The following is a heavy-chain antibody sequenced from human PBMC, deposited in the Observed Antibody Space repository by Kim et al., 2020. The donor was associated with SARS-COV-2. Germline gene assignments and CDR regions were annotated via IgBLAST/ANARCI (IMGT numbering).Heavy chain of an antibody. V-gene: IGHV4-34*01. D-gene: IGHD3-10*01. CDR1: GGSFSGYY. CDR2: INHSGST. CDR3: ARAHGSVFGELLHYWYFDL. J-gene: IGHJ2*01. Sequence: SETLSLTCAVYGGSFSGYYWSWIRQPPGKGLEWIGEINHSGSTNYNPSLKSRVTISVDTSKNQFSLKLSSVTAADTAVYYCARAHGSVFGELLHYWYFDLWGRGTLVTVSS.